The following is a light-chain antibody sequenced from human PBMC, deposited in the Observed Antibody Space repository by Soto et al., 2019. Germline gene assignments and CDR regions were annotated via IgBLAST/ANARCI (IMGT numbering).Light chain of an antibody. V-gene: IGLV6-57*02. J-gene: IGLJ3*02. CDR3: HSYNSRNQV. CDR1: SGSIATNS. Sequence: NFMLTQNHSVSESPGKTVTISYTGSSGSIATNSVQWCQQRPGSVPTTVIYEDNQRPSGVPERFSGSIANSSNSASLTISGLKTEDEADYYCHSYNSRNQVFGGGTKVT. CDR2: EDN.